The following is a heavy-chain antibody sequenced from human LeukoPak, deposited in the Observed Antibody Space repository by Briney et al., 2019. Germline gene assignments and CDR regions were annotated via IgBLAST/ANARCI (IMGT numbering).Heavy chain of an antibody. CDR1: GYTFTSYY. Sequence: ASVKVSCKASGYTFTSYYMHWVRQAPGQGLEWMGIINPSGGSTSYAQKFQGRVTMTRDTSTSTVYMELSSLRSEDTAVYYCARASTVVTPYYYYMDVWGKGTTVTVSS. D-gene: IGHD4-23*01. V-gene: IGHV1-46*01. J-gene: IGHJ6*03. CDR3: ARASTVVTPYYYYMDV. CDR2: INPSGGST.